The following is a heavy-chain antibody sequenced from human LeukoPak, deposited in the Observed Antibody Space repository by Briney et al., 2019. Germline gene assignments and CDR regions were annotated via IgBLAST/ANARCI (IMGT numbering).Heavy chain of an antibody. V-gene: IGHV3-48*04. CDR2: IISSSRTI. CDR1: GFTFSSYD. Sequence: GGSLRLSCAASGFTFSSYDMNWVHQAPGKGLEWVSYIISSSRTIYYADSVKGRFTISRDNAKNSLYLQMNSLRAEDTAVYYCARPSSSGWFDPWGQGTLVTVSS. CDR3: ARPSSSGWFDP. D-gene: IGHD6-6*01. J-gene: IGHJ5*02.